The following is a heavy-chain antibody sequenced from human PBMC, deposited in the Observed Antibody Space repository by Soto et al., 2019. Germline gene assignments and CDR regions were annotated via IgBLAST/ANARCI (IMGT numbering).Heavy chain of an antibody. Sequence: PGGSLRLSCAASGFTFSSYWMSWVRQAPGKGLEWVANIKQDGSEKYYVDSVKGRFTISRDNAKNSLYLQMNSLRAEDTAVYYCARDRADFWGGYPPRSYYYMDVWGKGTTVTVSS. D-gene: IGHD3-3*01. CDR3: ARDRADFWGGYPPRSYYYMDV. CDR2: IKQDGSEK. CDR1: GFTFSSYW. V-gene: IGHV3-7*01. J-gene: IGHJ6*03.